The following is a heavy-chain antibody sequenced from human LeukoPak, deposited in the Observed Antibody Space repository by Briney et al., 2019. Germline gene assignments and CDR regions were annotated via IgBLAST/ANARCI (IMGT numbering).Heavy chain of an antibody. J-gene: IGHJ4*02. CDR2: INHSGGT. D-gene: IGHD4-17*01. Sequence: SETLSLTCTVYPGSFSAHHWSWIRQPPGKGLEWIGEINHSGGTSYNPSLKSRVTISLDTSKNQFSLKLSSVTAADTAIYYCARGLKLTVTNVLEFDYWGQGSLVAVSS. V-gene: IGHV4-34*01. CDR1: PGSFSAHH. CDR3: ARGLKLTVTNVLEFDY.